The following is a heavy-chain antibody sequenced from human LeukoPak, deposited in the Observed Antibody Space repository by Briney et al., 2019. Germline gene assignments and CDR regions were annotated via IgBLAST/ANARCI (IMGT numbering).Heavy chain of an antibody. V-gene: IGHV3-43D*03. J-gene: IGHJ4*02. D-gene: IGHD1-26*01. CDR3: AKDNGVGATAGLDY. Sequence: QAGGSLRLSCAASGFTFDDYAMHWVRQAPGKGLEWVSLISWDGGSTYYADSVKGRFTISRGNSKNSLYLQMNSLRAEDTALYYCAKDNGVGATAGLDYWGQGTLVTVSS. CDR1: GFTFDDYA. CDR2: ISWDGGST.